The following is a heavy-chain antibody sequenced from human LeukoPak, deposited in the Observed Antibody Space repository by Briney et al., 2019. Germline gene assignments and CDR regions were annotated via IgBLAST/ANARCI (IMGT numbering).Heavy chain of an antibody. V-gene: IGHV3-21*01. J-gene: IGHJ3*02. CDR1: GFTFSSYS. Sequence: PGGSLRLSCAASGFTFSSYSMNWVRQAPGKGLEWVSSISSSSSYIYYADSVKGRFTISRDNAKNSLYLQMNSLRAEDTAVYYCARGLNYYDSSGSAAFDIWGQGTMVTVSS. D-gene: IGHD3-22*01. CDR2: ISSSSSYI. CDR3: ARGLNYYDSSGSAAFDI.